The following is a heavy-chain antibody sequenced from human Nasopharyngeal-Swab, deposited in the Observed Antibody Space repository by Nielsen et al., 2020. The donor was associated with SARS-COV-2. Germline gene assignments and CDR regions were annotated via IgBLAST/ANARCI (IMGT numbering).Heavy chain of an antibody. Sequence: GESLKISCAASGFTFSSYAMSWVRQAPGKGLEWVSAISGSGGSTYYADSVKGRFTISRDNSKNTLYLQMNSLRAEDTAVYYCAKDPLDYGDYGWRWFDPWGQGTLVTVSS. J-gene: IGHJ5*02. D-gene: IGHD4-17*01. CDR1: GFTFSSYA. CDR3: AKDPLDYGDYGWRWFDP. CDR2: ISGSGGST. V-gene: IGHV3-23*01.